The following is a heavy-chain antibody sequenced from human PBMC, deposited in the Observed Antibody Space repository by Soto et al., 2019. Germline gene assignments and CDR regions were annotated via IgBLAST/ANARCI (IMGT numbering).Heavy chain of an antibody. CDR3: ARMNVDSFQFYYAMDV. D-gene: IGHD4-17*01. Sequence: SGPTLVNPTETLTLTCTVSGFSLTTGKMGVSWIRQPPGKALEWLAHIFSDNERSYSTSLQGRLTISKDTSGSQVVLSMTNVDPVDTATYYCARMNVDSFQFYYAMDVWGQGTTVTVSS. CDR2: IFSDNER. CDR1: GFSLTTGKMG. V-gene: IGHV2-26*01. J-gene: IGHJ6*02.